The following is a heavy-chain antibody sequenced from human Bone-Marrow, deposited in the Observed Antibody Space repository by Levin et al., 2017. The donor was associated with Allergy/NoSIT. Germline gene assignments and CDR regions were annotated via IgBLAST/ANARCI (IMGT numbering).Heavy chain of an antibody. CDR1: GFTFSSYA. V-gene: IGHV3-33*01. CDR3: ARDRRSGSGWRDFDY. J-gene: IGHJ4*02. CDR2: IWYDGSHK. D-gene: IGHD6-19*01. Sequence: GGSLRLSCAASGFTFSSYAMHWVRQAPGKGLEWVSVIWYDGSHKYYADSVKGRFTISRDNSKNTLYLQMDSLRAEDTAVFYCARDRRSGSGWRDFDYWGQGTLVTVSS.